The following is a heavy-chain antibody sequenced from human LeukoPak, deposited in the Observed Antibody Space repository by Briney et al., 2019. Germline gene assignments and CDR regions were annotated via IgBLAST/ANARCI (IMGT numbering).Heavy chain of an antibody. CDR1: GGSISSYY. Sequence: PSETLSLTCTVSGGSISSYYWSWIRQPPGKGLEWIGYIYYSGSTKYNPSLKSRVPMSVDTSKDQLSLKLSSVTAADTAVYYCAILSGYSSSSRRSFYYYYMDVWGKGTTVTVSS. J-gene: IGHJ6*03. CDR3: AILSGYSSSSRRSFYYYYMDV. V-gene: IGHV4-59*01. CDR2: IYYSGST. D-gene: IGHD6-6*01.